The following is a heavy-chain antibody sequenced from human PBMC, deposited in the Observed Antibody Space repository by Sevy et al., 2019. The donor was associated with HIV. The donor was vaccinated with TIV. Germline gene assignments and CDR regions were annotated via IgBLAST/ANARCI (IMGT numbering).Heavy chain of an antibody. CDR1: GYTFTSYG. V-gene: IGHV1-18*01. CDR2: ISAYNGNT. J-gene: IGHJ4*02. CDR3: ARVNDILTAYYMDY. Sequence: ASVKVSCKASGYTFTSYGISWVRQAPGQGLEWMGWISAYNGNTNYAQKLQGRVTMTTDTSTSTAYMELRSLRSDDTAVYYCARVNDILTAYYMDYWGQGTLVTVSS. D-gene: IGHD3-9*01.